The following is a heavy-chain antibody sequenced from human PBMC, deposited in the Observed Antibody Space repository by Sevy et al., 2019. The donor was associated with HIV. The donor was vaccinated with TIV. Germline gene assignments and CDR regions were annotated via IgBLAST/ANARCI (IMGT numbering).Heavy chain of an antibody. CDR3: ARVPISRGTYSSSWYYDY. V-gene: IGHV1-46*03. CDR2: INPSGGST. J-gene: IGHJ4*02. CDR1: GYTFTSYY. Sequence: ASVKVSCKASGYTFTSYYMHWVRQAPGQGLEWMGIINPSGGSTIYAQKFQGRVTMTRDTSTSTVYMELSSLRSEDTAVYYCARVPISRGTYSSSWYYDYWGQGTLVIVSS. D-gene: IGHD6-13*01.